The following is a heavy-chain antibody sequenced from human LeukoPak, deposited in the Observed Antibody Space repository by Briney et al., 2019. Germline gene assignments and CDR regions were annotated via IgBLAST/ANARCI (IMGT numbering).Heavy chain of an antibody. CDR1: GGSIGSGGYY. J-gene: IGHJ5*02. Sequence: PSQTLSLTCTVSGGSIGSGGYYWSWIRQHPGKGLEWIGYIYYSESTYYNPSLKSRVTISVDTSKNQFSLKLSSVTAADTAVYYCARGVVVTYNWFDPWGQGTLVTVSS. CDR2: IYYSEST. V-gene: IGHV4-31*03. D-gene: IGHD2-21*02. CDR3: ARGVVVTYNWFDP.